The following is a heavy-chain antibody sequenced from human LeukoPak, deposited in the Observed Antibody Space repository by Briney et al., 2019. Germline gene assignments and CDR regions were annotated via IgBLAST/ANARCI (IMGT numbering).Heavy chain of an antibody. CDR2: ITSSGGNT. J-gene: IGHJ4*02. D-gene: IGHD3-22*01. CDR3: ASHDSSGYYLYRYFTY. Sequence: GGSLRLSCAASGFTFSSYAMSWVRQTPGKGPEWISAITSSGGNTYNADSVKGRFTISRDNSKNTLYLQMNSLRAEDTAVYYCASHDSSGYYLYRYFTYWGQGHLVTVSS. CDR1: GFTFSSYA. V-gene: IGHV3-23*01.